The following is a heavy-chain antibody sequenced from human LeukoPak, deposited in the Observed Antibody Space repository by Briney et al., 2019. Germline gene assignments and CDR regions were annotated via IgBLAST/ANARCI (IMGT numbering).Heavy chain of an antibody. J-gene: IGHJ4*02. D-gene: IGHD6-19*01. Sequence: GGSLRLSCAASGFTFSSYSMNWVRRAPGKGLEWVSYISSSSSTIYYADSVKGRFTISRDNAKNSLYLQMNSLRDEDTAVYYCARARARRLYSSGWYYDYWGQGTLVTVSS. CDR1: GFTFSSYS. CDR2: ISSSSSTI. V-gene: IGHV3-48*02. CDR3: ARARARRLYSSGWYYDY.